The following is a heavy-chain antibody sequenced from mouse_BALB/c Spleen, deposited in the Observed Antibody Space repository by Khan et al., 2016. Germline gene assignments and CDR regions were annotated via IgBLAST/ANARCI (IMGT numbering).Heavy chain of an antibody. CDR1: GFTFNNYG. J-gene: IGHJ2*01. Sequence: EVELVESGGGLVQPGGSLKLSCAASGFTFNNYGMSWVRQTPDKRLELVAIINSNGGSTYYPDNVKGRFTISRDHAKNTLSLQLRSLKSEDTAMYYCTRVYNYGSPYFDYWGQGTTLTVSS. CDR3: TRVYNYGSPYFDY. CDR2: INSNGGST. V-gene: IGHV5-6-3*01. D-gene: IGHD1-1*01.